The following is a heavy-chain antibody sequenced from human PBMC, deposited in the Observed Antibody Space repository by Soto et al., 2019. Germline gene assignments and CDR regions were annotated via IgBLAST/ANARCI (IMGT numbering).Heavy chain of an antibody. V-gene: IGHV5-51*01. CDR2: IYPGDSDT. D-gene: IGHD3-22*01. J-gene: IGHJ4*02. CDR3: ARPHYYDSSGYYYHDGGFDY. Sequence: GESLKICCKVSGYSFTSYWIGWVRQMPGKGLEWMGIIYPGDSDTRYSPSFQGQVTISADKSISTAYLQWSSLKASDTAMYYCARPHYYDSSGYYYHDGGFDYWGQGTLVTVSS. CDR1: GYSFTSYW.